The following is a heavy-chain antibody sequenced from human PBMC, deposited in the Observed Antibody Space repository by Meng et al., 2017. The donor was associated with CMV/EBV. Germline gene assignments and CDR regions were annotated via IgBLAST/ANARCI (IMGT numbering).Heavy chain of an antibody. CDR1: GYTFTGYY. V-gene: IGHV1-2*02. CDR3: ARTPSYSGSQRPFDY. D-gene: IGHD1-26*01. CDR2: INPNSGGT. Sequence: VTPGQSGGEVKKPGASLKVSCKASGYTFTGYYMHWVRQAPGQGLEWMGWINPNSGGTNYAQKFQGRVTMTRDTSISTAYMELSRLRSDDTAVYYCARTPSYSGSQRPFDYWGQGTLVTVSS. J-gene: IGHJ4*02.